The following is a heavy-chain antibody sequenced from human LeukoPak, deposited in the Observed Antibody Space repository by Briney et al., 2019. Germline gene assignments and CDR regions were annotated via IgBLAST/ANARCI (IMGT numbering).Heavy chain of an antibody. Sequence: SETLSLTCTVSGGSLSSGSYYWSWIRQPAGKGLEWIGRIYTSGSTNYNPSLKSRVTISVDTSKNQFSLKLSSVTAADTAVYYCARETYYYDSSGHDYWGQGTLVTVSS. D-gene: IGHD3-22*01. V-gene: IGHV4-61*02. CDR1: GGSLSSGSYY. CDR2: IYTSGST. J-gene: IGHJ4*02. CDR3: ARETYYYDSSGHDY.